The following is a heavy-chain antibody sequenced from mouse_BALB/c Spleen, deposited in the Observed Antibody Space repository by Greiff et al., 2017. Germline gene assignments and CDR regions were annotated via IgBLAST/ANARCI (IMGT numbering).Heavy chain of an antibody. CDR1: GFTFSSYA. CDR3: ARGGGNSPYWYFDV. J-gene: IGHJ1*01. D-gene: IGHD2-1*01. CDR2: ISSGGST. Sequence: EVHLVESGGGLVKPGGSLKLSCAASGFTFSSYAMSWVRQTPEKRLEWVASISSGGSTYYPDSVKGRFTISRDNARNILYLQMSSLRSEDTAMYYCARGGGNSPYWYFDVWGAGTTVTVSS. V-gene: IGHV5-6-5*01.